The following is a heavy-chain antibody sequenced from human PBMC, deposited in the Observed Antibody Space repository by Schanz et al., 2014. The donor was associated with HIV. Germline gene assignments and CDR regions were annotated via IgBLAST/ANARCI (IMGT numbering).Heavy chain of an antibody. Sequence: EVQLLESGGGVVQPGGSLRLSCAASGFTFSTYAMTWVRQTPGKGLECVASIHGGGGMPFYADFVKGRFTVSRDNSKNTLYLQMNSPRAEDTAVFYCAKDLGGYSRRFMGYGMDVWGQGTTVTVSS. V-gene: IGHV3-23*01. CDR3: AKDLGGYSRRFMGYGMDV. CDR2: IHGGGGMP. D-gene: IGHD6-13*01. CDR1: GFTFSTYA. J-gene: IGHJ6*02.